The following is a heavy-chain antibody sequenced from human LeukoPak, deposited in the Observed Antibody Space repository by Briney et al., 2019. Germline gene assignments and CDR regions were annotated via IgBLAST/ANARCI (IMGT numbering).Heavy chain of an antibody. J-gene: IGHJ5*02. V-gene: IGHV4-30-4*01. CDR1: GGSISSGDYY. D-gene: IGHD2-2*01. Sequence: SQTLSLTCTVSGGSISSGDYYWSWIRQPPGKGLEGIGYIYYSGSTYYNPSLKSRVTISVDTSKNQFSLKLSSVTAADTAVYYCARDNIVVVPAAMFRWFDPWGQGTLVTVSS. CDR2: IYYSGST. CDR3: ARDNIVVVPAAMFRWFDP.